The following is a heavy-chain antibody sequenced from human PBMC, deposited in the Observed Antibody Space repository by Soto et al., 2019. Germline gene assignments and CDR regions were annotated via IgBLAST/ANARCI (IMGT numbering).Heavy chain of an antibody. J-gene: IGHJ3*01. V-gene: IGHV1-69*06. D-gene: IGHD5-18*01. CDR1: GRIFSSFP. CDR3: ARVGSRDAYNYVLDQ. Sequence: QVQVVQSGAEVKKPGSSVKISCKASGRIFSSFPTSWVRQVPGQGLEWMGGVISASGSATYAPKFQGRVTMTAVNSACIGYMELTSLTSEDTAIYYCARVGSRDAYNYVLDQWGPGTMVTVSS. CDR2: VISASGSA.